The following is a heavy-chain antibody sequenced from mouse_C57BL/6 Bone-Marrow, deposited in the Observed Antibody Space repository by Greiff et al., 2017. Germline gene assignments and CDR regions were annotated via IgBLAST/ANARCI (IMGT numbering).Heavy chain of an antibody. J-gene: IGHJ3*01. V-gene: IGHV6-3*01. Sequence: EVKVEESGGGLVQPGGSMKLSCVASGFTFSNYWMNWVRQSPEKGLEWVAQIRLKSDNSATHYAVSGKGRFTISKDDNKLCVYLHRKNLRAEDTGNYSCTGRWSQCWFAYWGQGTLVTVSA. CDR3: TGRWSQCWFAY. CDR1: GFTFSNYW. D-gene: IGHD1-1*02. CDR2: IRLKSDNSAT.